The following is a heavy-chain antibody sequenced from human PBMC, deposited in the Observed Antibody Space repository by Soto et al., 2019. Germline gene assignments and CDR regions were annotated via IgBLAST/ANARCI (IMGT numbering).Heavy chain of an antibody. CDR1: GGSFSGYY. CDR2: INHSGST. V-gene: IGHV4-34*01. CDR3: ARGQPKYYYYYGMDV. D-gene: IGHD5-18*01. J-gene: IGHJ6*02. Sequence: PSETLSLTCAVYGGSFSGYYWSWIRQPPGKGLEWIGEINHSGSTNYNPSLKSRVTISVDTSKNQFSLKLSSVTAADTAVYYCARGQPKYYYYYGMDVWGQGATVTSP.